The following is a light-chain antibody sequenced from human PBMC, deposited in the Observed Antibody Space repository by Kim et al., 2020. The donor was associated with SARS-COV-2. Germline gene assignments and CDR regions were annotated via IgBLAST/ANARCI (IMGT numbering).Light chain of an antibody. Sequence: SPGERATPSWRASQPVRSDFLAWYRQKPGRAPRLLIYGALRRATGVPDRFSGSGSGTDFTLTISRLEPEDFAVYYCHQYGSSIFTFGPGTKVDIK. CDR1: QPVRSDF. CDR3: HQYGSSIFT. CDR2: GAL. V-gene: IGKV3-20*01. J-gene: IGKJ3*01.